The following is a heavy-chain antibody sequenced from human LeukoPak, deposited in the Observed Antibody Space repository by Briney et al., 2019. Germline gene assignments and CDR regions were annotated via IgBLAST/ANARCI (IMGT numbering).Heavy chain of an antibody. V-gene: IGHV4-4*07. J-gene: IGHJ5*02. CDR2: IYTSGSP. Sequence: NPSETLSLTCTVSGGSISSDYWSWIRQPDGKGLEWIGRIYTSGSPNYNPSLKSRVSMSVDPSTNQFSLKLSSVPAADTAVYYCSRDSLVHPNRWFDPWGRGTLVIVSS. CDR3: SRDSLVHPNRWFDP. CDR1: GGSISSDY. D-gene: IGHD6-13*01.